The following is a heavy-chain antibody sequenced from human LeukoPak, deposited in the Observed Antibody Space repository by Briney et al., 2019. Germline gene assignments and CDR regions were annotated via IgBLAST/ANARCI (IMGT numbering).Heavy chain of an antibody. CDR2: ISGSGGST. CDR3: TAVAGYYYYMDV. V-gene: IGHV3-23*01. D-gene: IGHD6-19*01. Sequence: PGGSLRLSCAASGLNFNNYAMSWVRQAPGKGLEWVSAISGSGGSTYYADSVKGRFTISRDNSKNTLYLQMNSLRAEDTAVYYCTAVAGYYYYMDVWGKGTTVTISS. CDR1: GLNFNNYA. J-gene: IGHJ6*03.